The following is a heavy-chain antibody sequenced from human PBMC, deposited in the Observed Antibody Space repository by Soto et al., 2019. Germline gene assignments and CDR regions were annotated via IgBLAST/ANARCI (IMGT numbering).Heavy chain of an antibody. Sequence: AGGSLRLSCAASGFTFSSYWMSWVRQAPGKGLEWVANIKQDGSEKYYVDSVKGRFTISRDNAKNSLYLQMNSLRAEDTAVYYCARDSNMVRGVIHSLSPSDIDYGMDVWGQGTTVTVSS. CDR1: GFTFSSYW. CDR3: ARDSNMVRGVIHSLSPSDIDYGMDV. J-gene: IGHJ6*02. V-gene: IGHV3-7*01. D-gene: IGHD3-10*01. CDR2: IKQDGSEK.